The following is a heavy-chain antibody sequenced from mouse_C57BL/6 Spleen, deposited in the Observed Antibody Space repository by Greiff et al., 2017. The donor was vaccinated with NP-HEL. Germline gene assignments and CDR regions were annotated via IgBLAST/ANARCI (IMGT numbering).Heavy chain of an antibody. CDR2: IYPRDGST. Sequence: QVHVKQSGPELVKPGASVKLSCKTSGYTFTNYDINWVKQRPGQGLEWIGWIYPRDGSTKYNEKFKGKATLTVDTSSSTPYMELHSLTSEDSAVYFCAGGTAQASFAYWGQGTLVTVSA. CDR1: GYTFTNYD. J-gene: IGHJ3*01. CDR3: AGGTAQASFAY. V-gene: IGHV1-85*01. D-gene: IGHD3-2*02.